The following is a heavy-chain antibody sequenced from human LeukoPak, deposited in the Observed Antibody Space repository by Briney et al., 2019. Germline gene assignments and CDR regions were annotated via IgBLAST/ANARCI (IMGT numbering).Heavy chain of an antibody. CDR3: ARWGHSDYSSFPTKFDY. Sequence: PGGSLRLSCAASGFTFSSYQMTWVRQAPGKGPEWVSYIGGDGSQIYYADSVKGRFTISGDNGKNALYLQMNSRRADATAIYYCARWGHSDYSSFPTKFDYWGQGTLVTVSS. J-gene: IGHJ4*02. V-gene: IGHV3-48*03. CDR1: GFTFSSYQ. D-gene: IGHD4-11*01. CDR2: IGGDGSQI.